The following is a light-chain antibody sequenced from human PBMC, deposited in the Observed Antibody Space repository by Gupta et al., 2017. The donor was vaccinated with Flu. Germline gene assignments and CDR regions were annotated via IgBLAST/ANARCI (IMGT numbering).Light chain of an antibody. CDR1: QNINNY. CDR3: QQTYNTPHS. Sequence: PSSLSASVGDRVTITCRTSQNINNYLDWYQQKPGKAPNLLIFAASKVQSGVPSRFRGSGSGTDFTLTISRLQPEDFATYYCQQTYNTPHSFGRGTKVEI. J-gene: IGKJ4*02. V-gene: IGKV1-39*01. CDR2: AAS.